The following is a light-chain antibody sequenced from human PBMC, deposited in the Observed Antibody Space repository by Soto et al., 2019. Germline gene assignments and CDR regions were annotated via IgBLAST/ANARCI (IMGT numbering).Light chain of an antibody. Sequence: QSALTQPASVSGSPGQSITISCTGTSSDVGGYNDVSWYQQHPGKAPKLMIYDVSNRPSGVSNRFSGSKSGNTASLTISGLQAEDDADYYCSSYTSSSTRVFVTGTKVTVL. CDR3: SSYTSSSTRV. CDR1: SSDVGGYND. J-gene: IGLJ1*01. V-gene: IGLV2-14*01. CDR2: DVS.